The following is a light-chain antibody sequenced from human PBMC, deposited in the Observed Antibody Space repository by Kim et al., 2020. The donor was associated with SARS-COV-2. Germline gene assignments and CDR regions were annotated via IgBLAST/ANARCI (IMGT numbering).Light chain of an antibody. V-gene: IGLV3-19*01. Sequence: VALGQTDRITCQGDSLRSYYAAWYQQKPGQAPIIVSYGKNNRPSGIPDRFAGSSSGNTASLTITGTQAGDEADYYCNSRDSNDNVVFGGGTKLTVL. CDR3: NSRDSNDNVV. CDR2: GKN. CDR1: SLRSYY. J-gene: IGLJ2*01.